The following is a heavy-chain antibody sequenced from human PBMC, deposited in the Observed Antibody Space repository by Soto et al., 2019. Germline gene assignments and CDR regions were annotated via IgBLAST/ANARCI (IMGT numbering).Heavy chain of an antibody. V-gene: IGHV2-5*02. CDR3: AHSYSIPYLDYSDLYFND. CDR2: IYWDDDK. CDR1: GFSLSTSGVG. J-gene: IGHJ4*02. Sequence: SGPTLVNPTQTLTLTCTFSGFSLSTSGVGVGWIRQPPGKALEWLALIYWDDDKRYSPSLKSRLTITKDTSKNQVVLTMTNMDTVHTATYYCAHSYSIPYLDYSDLYFNDSSQGTLVPVTS. D-gene: IGHD4-17*01.